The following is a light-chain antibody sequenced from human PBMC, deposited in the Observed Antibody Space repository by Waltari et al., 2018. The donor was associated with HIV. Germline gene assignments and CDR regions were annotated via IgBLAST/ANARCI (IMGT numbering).Light chain of an antibody. Sequence: SYVLTQPPSVSVAPGQTAMIICGGGNIATYTAHWYQQRPGQAPVVAITGNSDRPSGIPERFAGSISGNTATLTISRVEVGDEAGYFCQVWDATGDHPGVFGGGTKLTVL. V-gene: IGLV3-21*02. CDR2: GNS. J-gene: IGLJ3*02. CDR3: QVWDATGDHPGV. CDR1: NIATYT.